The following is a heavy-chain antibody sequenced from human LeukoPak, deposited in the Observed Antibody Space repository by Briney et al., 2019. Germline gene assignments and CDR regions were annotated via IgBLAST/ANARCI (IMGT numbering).Heavy chain of an antibody. D-gene: IGHD4-23*01. CDR1: GGSISSSSYY. Sequence: SETLSLTCTVSGGSISSSSYYWGWIRQPPGKGLEWIGSIYYSGSTYYNPSLKSRVTISVDTSKNQFSLKLSSVTAADTAVYYCAREGVGTHTGGAFDIWGQGTIVTVSS. J-gene: IGHJ3*02. CDR2: IYYSGST. CDR3: AREGVGTHTGGAFDI. V-gene: IGHV4-39*07.